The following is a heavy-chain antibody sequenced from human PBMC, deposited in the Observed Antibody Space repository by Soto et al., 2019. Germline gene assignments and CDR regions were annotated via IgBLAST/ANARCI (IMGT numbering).Heavy chain of an antibody. J-gene: IGHJ5*02. CDR2: IYYSGST. Sequence: SETLSLTCTVSGGSISSYYWSWIRQPPGKGLEWIGYIYYSGSTNYNPSLKSRVTISVDTSKNQFSLKLSSVTAADTAVYYCAGARTYYDILTGYSPHNWFEPWGQGTLVTVSS. D-gene: IGHD3-9*01. CDR1: GGSISSYY. V-gene: IGHV4-59*01. CDR3: AGARTYYDILTGYSPHNWFEP.